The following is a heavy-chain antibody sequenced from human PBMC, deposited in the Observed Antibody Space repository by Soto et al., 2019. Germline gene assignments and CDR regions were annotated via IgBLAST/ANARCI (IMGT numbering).Heavy chain of an antibody. V-gene: IGHV3-74*01. J-gene: IGHJ4*02. CDR1: GFTFSTYW. CDR3: ARGTRVIPAESDFDY. CDR2: TNTDGSST. Sequence: EVQLVESGGGLVQPGGSLRLSCAASGFTFSTYWMHWVRQAPGKGLVWVSRTNTDGSSTTYADSVEGRFTISRDNAKNTLYLQMNSLRAEDTAVYYCARGTRVIPAESDFDYWGQGTLVIVSS. D-gene: IGHD2-2*01.